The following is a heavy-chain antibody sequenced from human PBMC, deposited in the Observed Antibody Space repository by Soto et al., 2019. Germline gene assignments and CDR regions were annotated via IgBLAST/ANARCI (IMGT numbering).Heavy chain of an antibody. CDR3: VIYADSGWYFNP. D-gene: IGHD4-17*01. J-gene: IGHJ2*01. CDR2: INYSGST. CDR1: GGPFSDYY. V-gene: IGHV4-34*01. Sequence: QGHLQQWGAGLLKPSETLSLTCAVYGGPFSDYYWSWVRQPPGKGLEWIAEINYSGSTRYNPSLMSRATISSDTSKNQVSPNLSSVTAADTAVYYCVIYADSGWYFNPWGRGTLVTVSS.